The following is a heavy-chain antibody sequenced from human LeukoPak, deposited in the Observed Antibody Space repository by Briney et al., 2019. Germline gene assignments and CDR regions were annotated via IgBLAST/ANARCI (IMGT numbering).Heavy chain of an antibody. D-gene: IGHD1-1*01. CDR3: ARQGLHRAQGPNEY. CDR1: GYRFTSYW. V-gene: IGHV5-51*01. Sequence: GESLKISCKGSGYRFTSYWIGGVRQLPGKGLEWMGIIYPGDSDTRYSPSFQGQVTISADKSISTAYLQWSSLKASDTAMYYCARQGLHRAQGPNEYWGQGTLVTVSS. J-gene: IGHJ4*02. CDR2: IYPGDSDT.